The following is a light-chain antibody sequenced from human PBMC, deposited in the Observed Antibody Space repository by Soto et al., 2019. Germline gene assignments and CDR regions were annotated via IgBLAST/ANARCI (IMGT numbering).Light chain of an antibody. CDR3: QQRSSWPLP. CDR1: QSVSSY. J-gene: IGKJ1*01. V-gene: IGKV3-11*01. CDR2: DSS. Sequence: EIVLTQSPATLSLSPGERATLSCRASQSVSSYFAWYQQKPGQAPRLLIYDSSNRATGIPARFSGSGYGTNFTLTISSLEPEDFAIYYCQQRSSWPLPFGHWTKVEIK.